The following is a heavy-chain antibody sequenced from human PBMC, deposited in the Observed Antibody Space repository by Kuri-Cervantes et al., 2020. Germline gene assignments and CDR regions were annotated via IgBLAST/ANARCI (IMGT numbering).Heavy chain of an antibody. Sequence: ASVKVSCKASGYTFTSYDINWVRQATGQGLEWVGWMNPNSGNTGYAQKFQGRVTMTRNTSISTAYMELSSLRSEDTAVYYCARGRYYYDSSGYYSPFDYWGQGTLVTVSS. CDR2: MNPNSGNT. CDR3: ARGRYYYDSSGYYSPFDY. CDR1: GYTFTSYD. V-gene: IGHV1-8*01. D-gene: IGHD3-22*01. J-gene: IGHJ4*02.